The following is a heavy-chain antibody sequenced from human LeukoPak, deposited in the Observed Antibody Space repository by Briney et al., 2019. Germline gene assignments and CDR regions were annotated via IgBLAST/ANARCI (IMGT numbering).Heavy chain of an antibody. CDR1: GGTFSSYA. D-gene: IGHD6-6*01. V-gene: IGHV1-69*04. J-gene: IGHJ4*02. CDR2: IIPILGIA. Sequence: SVTVSCKASGGTFSSYAISWVRQAPGQGLEWMGRIIPILGIANYAQKFQGRVTITADKSTSTAYMELSSLRSEDTAVYYCARGRKGIAAPNYWGQGTLVTVSS. CDR3: ARGRKGIAAPNY.